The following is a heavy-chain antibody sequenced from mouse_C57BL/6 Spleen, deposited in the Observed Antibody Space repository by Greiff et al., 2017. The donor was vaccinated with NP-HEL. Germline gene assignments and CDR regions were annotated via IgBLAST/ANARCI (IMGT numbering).Heavy chain of an antibody. J-gene: IGHJ2*01. Sequence: EVKLVESGEGLVKPGGSLKLSCAASGFTFSSYAMSWVRQTPGKRLEWVAYISSGGDYIYYADTVKGRFTISRDNARNTLYLQMSSLKSEDTAMYYCTRDNYSNYFDYWGQGTTLTVSS. D-gene: IGHD2-5*01. CDR2: ISSGGDYI. CDR3: TRDNYSNYFDY. CDR1: GFTFSSYA. V-gene: IGHV5-9-1*02.